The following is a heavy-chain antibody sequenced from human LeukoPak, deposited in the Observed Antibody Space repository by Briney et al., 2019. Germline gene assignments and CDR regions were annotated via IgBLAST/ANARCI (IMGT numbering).Heavy chain of an antibody. CDR2: TYYRSKWYN. CDR3: AREVAGAGTPVDPQFYY. D-gene: IGHD6-13*01. V-gene: IGHV6-1*01. J-gene: IGHJ4*02. CDR1: GDSVSSNSAA. Sequence: SQTLSLTCAISGDSVSSNSAAWNWIRQSPSRGLEWLGRTYYRSKWYNDYAVSVKSRITINPDTSKNQFSLQLNFVTPEDTAFYYCAREVAGAGTPVDPQFYYWGQGTLVTVSS.